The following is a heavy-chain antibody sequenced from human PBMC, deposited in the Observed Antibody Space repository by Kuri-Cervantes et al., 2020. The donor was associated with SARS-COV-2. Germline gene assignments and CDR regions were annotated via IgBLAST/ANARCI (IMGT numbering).Heavy chain of an antibody. CDR2: INSGSRTI. CDR3: ARDLRLGKSLDY. V-gene: IGHV3-48*01. Sequence: GESLKISCAGSGFTFNSYSMNWVRQAPGKGLEWVAYINSGSRTIYYADSVKGRFTISTDNAKNSLYLQMSSLRAEDTAVYYRARDLRLGKSLDYWGQGTLVTVSS. J-gene: IGHJ4*02. D-gene: IGHD7-27*01. CDR1: GFTFNSYS.